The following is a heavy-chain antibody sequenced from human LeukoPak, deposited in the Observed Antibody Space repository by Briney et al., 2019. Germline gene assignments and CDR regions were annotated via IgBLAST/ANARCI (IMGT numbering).Heavy chain of an antibody. CDR3: AKCLSISRRAALDI. CDR1: GFTFSSYA. Sequence: GGSLRLSCAASGFTFSSYAMSWVRQSPGKGLEWVSGLSGSGGSTYYADSVKGRFTISRDNSKNTLYLQMNSLRVEDTAVYFCAKCLSISRRAALDIWGQGTVVTVSS. D-gene: IGHD6-6*01. J-gene: IGHJ3*02. V-gene: IGHV3-23*01. CDR2: LSGSGGST.